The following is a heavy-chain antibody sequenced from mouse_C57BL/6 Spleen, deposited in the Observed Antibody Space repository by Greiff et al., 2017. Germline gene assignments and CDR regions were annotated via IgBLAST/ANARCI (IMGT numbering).Heavy chain of an antibody. CDR1: GYTFTSYT. V-gene: IGHV1-4*01. Sequence: VQLVEPGAELARPGASVKMSCKASGYTFTSYTMHWVKQRPGQGLEWIGYINPSSGYTKYNQKFKDKATLTADKSSSTAYMQLSSLTSEDSAVYYCANHGSDDWGQGTTLTVSS. CDR3: ANHGSDD. CDR2: INPSSGYT. J-gene: IGHJ2*01. D-gene: IGHD1-1*01.